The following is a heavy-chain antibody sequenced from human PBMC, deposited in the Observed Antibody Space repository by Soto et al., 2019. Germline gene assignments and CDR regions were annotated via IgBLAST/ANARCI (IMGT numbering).Heavy chain of an antibody. CDR3: AKDKWPGGAWDIDY. CDR1: GFVFNTYT. Sequence: PGGSLRLSCVASGFVFNTYTMTWVRQAPGKGLEWVSSIIGSSGDTSYADSVRGRFTISRDNSQRTLFLQMNGLRADDTAVYFCAKDKWPGGAWDIDYWGHGTLVTVSS. V-gene: IGHV3-23*01. CDR2: IIGSSGDT. J-gene: IGHJ4*01. D-gene: IGHD1-26*01.